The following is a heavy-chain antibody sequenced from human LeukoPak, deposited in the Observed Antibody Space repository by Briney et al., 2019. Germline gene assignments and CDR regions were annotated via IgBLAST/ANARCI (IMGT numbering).Heavy chain of an antibody. D-gene: IGHD2-21*02. CDR1: GGSISSGDYY. J-gene: IGHJ6*02. CDR3: ARVAVTDNYGMDV. Sequence: SETLSLTCTVSGGSISSGDYYWSWIRQPPGKGLEWIGYIYYSGSTYYNPSLKSRVTISEDTSKNQFSLKLSSVTAADTAVYYCARVAVTDNYGMDVWGQGTTVTVSS. V-gene: IGHV4-30-4*01. CDR2: IYYSGST.